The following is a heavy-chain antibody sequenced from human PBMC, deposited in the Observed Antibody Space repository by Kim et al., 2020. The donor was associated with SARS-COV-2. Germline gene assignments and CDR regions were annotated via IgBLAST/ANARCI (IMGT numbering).Heavy chain of an antibody. D-gene: IGHD2-15*01. CDR2: IFDRGTGSV. Sequence: SETLSLTCIVSDDSISSHYWNWIRQPAGGGLEWVGRIFDRGTGSVNYDDSLRSRLTISLDTSKKEVSLQLRSVTAADTAVYFCVRGDIYRMAVFDYWGPG. CDR1: DDSISSHY. J-gene: IGHJ4*02. CDR3: VRGDIYRMAVFDY. V-gene: IGHV4-4*07.